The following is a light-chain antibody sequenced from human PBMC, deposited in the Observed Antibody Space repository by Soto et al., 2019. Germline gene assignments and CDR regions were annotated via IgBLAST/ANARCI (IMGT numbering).Light chain of an antibody. CDR1: SSDVGGYDY. V-gene: IGLV2-8*01. CDR3: SSYAGSSTLV. Sequence: QSALTQPPSASGSPGQSVTISCTGTSSDVGGYDYVSWYQQHPGRAPQLMIFDVSKRPSGVPDRFFGSKSGNTASLTVSGLQAEDEADYYCSSYAGSSTLVFGGGTKVTVL. CDR2: DVS. J-gene: IGLJ2*01.